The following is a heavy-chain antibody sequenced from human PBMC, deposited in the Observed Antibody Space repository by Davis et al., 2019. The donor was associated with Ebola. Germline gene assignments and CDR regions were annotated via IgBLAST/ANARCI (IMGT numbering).Heavy chain of an antibody. Sequence: PGGSLRLSCAASGFTVSSNYMSWVRQAPGKGLEWVSVIYSGGSTYYADSVKGRFTISRDNSKNTLYLQMNSLRAEDTAVYYCAGHYMVRGVITDYWGQGTLVTVSS. CDR3: AGHYMVRGVITDY. V-gene: IGHV3-66*04. CDR1: GFTVSSNY. D-gene: IGHD3-10*01. CDR2: IYSGGST. J-gene: IGHJ4*02.